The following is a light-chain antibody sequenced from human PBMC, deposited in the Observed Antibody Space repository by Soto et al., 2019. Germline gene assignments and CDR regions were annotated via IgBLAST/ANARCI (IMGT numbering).Light chain of an antibody. J-gene: IGLJ1*01. V-gene: IGLV2-11*01. Sequence: QSVLTQPRSVSGSPGQSVTISCTGTSSDVGGSDYVSWFQHYPGKGPKLLIYDVTRRPSGVPDRFSGSKSGNTASLTISGLQVEDEADYYCCSHAGSYTFRVFGTGTKLTVL. CDR3: CSHAGSYTFRV. CDR2: DVT. CDR1: SSDVGGSDY.